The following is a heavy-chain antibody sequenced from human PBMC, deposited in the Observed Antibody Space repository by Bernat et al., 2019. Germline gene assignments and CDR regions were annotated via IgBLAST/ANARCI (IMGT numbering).Heavy chain of an antibody. CDR2: ISYDGNNK. CDR1: GFNLSIYA. J-gene: IGHJ4*02. V-gene: IGHV3-30*04. D-gene: IGHD1-20*01. Sequence: VQLVESGGGVVQPGKSLRLSCAHSGFNLSIYAMYWVRQAPGKGLEWVALISYDGNNKNYADSVKGRFTISRDNSRNTLYLQMNNLKAEDTAVYYCARERTKYSWSPDGLEDWGQGTLVNVSS. CDR3: ARERTKYSWSPDGLED.